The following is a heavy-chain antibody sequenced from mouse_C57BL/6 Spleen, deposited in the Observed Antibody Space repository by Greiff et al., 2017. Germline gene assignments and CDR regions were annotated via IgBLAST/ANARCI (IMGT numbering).Heavy chain of an antibody. CDR1: GFTFSDYY. CDR2: ISNGGGST. V-gene: IGHV5-12*01. J-gene: IGHJ4*01. Sequence: EVTLMESGGGLVQPGGSLKLSCAASGFTFSDYYMYWVRQTPEKRLEWVAYISNGGGSTYYPDTVKGRFTISRDNAKNTLYLQMSRLKSEDTAMYYCLYAMDYWGQGTSVTVSS. CDR3: LYAMDY.